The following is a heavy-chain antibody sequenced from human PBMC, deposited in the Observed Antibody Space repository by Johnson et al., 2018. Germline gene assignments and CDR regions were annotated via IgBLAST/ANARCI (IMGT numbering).Heavy chain of an antibody. CDR2: ISYDGSTK. Sequence: VQLVESGGGVVQPGRSLRLSCAASGFTFSSYGMHWVRQAPGKGLEWVAVISYDGSTKYYADSVRGRFTISRDNSKKTLYLQMNSLRAEDTAVYSCAPGYSSSPNSEYFHHWGQGTLVTVSS. CDR3: APGYSSSPNSEYFHH. V-gene: IGHV3-30*03. D-gene: IGHD6-6*01. J-gene: IGHJ1*01. CDR1: GFTFSSYG.